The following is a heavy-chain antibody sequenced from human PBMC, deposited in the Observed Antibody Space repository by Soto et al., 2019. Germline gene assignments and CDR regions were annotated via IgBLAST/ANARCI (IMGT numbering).Heavy chain of an antibody. CDR2: ISYDASNK. CDR1: GFTFSTYA. Sequence: GGSPRLSCAASGFTFSTYAMNWVRQAPGKGLEWVAAISYDASNKYYAGSVKGRFTISRDNYKNTLYLQMNSLRTEDTAMYYCARWVYAFDYWGQGTLVTVSS. D-gene: IGHD6-13*01. J-gene: IGHJ4*02. CDR3: ARWVYAFDY. V-gene: IGHV3-30-3*01.